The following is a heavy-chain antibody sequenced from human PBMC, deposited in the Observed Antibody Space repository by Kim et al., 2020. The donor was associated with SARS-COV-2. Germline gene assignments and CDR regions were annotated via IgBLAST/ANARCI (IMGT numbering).Heavy chain of an antibody. D-gene: IGHD3-16*01. Sequence: ASVKVSCKTSGYTFTKYTIHWVRQAPGQGIEWLGWINAGNGDTKYSGKFRGRVTITADTSAATVYMDLSSLTSGDTATYYCTRTGHDGLSDYDFDYWGQGTLAT. J-gene: IGHJ4*02. CDR1: GYTFTKYT. CDR3: TRTGHDGLSDYDFDY. CDR2: INAGNGDT. V-gene: IGHV1-3*01.